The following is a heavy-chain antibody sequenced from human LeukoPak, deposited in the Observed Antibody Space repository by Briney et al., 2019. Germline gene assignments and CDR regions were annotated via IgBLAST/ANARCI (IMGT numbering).Heavy chain of an antibody. D-gene: IGHD1/OR15-1a*01. CDR3: ARSSNKRFDY. CDR1: GFTFSTYS. CDR2: ISSSESTI. J-gene: IGHJ4*02. Sequence: GGSLRLSCTASGFTFSTYSINWVRQAPGKGLEWVSYISSSESTIYYADSVKGRFTISRDNAKNSLYLQMNSLRDGDTAVYYCARSSNKRFDYWGQGTLVTVSS. V-gene: IGHV3-48*02.